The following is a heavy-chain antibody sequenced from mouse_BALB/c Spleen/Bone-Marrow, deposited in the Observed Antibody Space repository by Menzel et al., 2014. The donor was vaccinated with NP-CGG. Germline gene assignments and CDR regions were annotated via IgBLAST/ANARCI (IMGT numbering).Heavy chain of an antibody. D-gene: IGHD5-1*01. CDR2: INPSNGGT. CDR1: GYTFTSYY. CDR3: TRLPH. V-gene: IGHV1S81*02. J-gene: IGHJ4*01. Sequence: LQESGAELVKPGASVKLSCKASGYTFTSYYMYWVKQRPGQGLEWIGEINPSNGGTNFNEKFKSRATLTVDKSSSTAYMQLSSLTSEDSAVYYCTRLPHWGQGTSVTVPS.